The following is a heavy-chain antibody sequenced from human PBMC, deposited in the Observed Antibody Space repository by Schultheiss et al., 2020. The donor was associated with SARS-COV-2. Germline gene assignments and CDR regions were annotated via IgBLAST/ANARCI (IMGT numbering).Heavy chain of an antibody. V-gene: IGHV1-18*01. J-gene: IGHJ6*02. CDR1: GYSFMSYG. CDR2: ISGHNGKT. CDR3: ARDAGEGYYYYGLDV. Sequence: GESLKISCKASGYSFMSYGISWVRQAPGQGLEWLGWISGHNGKTNNGQRLQGRVTMTTDTSTNTAYMELRRLRSDDTAVYYCARDAGEGYYYYGLDVWGQGTMVTVSS. D-gene: IGHD3-10*01.